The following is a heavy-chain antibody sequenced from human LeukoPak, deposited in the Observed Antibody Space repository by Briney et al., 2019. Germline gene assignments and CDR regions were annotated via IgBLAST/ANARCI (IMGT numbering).Heavy chain of an antibody. CDR2: IYYSAST. Sequence: SETLSLTCTVSGDSINSAAYYWSWIRQHPGKGLEWIGYIYYSASTSYNPSLKSRVTISVDTSKNQFSLMLTSLTAADTAMYHCARLHPSGPEDHWGQGTLVIVSS. V-gene: IGHV4-30-4*08. CDR3: ARLHPSGPEDH. J-gene: IGHJ4*02. D-gene: IGHD6-19*01. CDR1: GDSINSAAYY.